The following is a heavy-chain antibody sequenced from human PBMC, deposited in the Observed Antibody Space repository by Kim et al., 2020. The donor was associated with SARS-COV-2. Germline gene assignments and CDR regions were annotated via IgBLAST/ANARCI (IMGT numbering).Heavy chain of an antibody. CDR2: IWYDGSNK. CDR1: GFTFSTYG. J-gene: IGHJ6*02. V-gene: IGHV3-33*01. CDR3: ARERTIQLWFGYYYGMDV. Sequence: GGSLRLSCAASGFTFSTYGMHWVRQAPGKGLEWVAVIWYDGSNKYSADSVKGRFTIPRDNSKNTLYLQINSLRAEDTAVYYCARERTIQLWFGYYYGMDVWGQGTTVTVSS. D-gene: IGHD5-18*01.